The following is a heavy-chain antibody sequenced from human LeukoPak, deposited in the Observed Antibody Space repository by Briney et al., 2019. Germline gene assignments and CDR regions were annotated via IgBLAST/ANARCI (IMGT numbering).Heavy chain of an antibody. V-gene: IGHV4-30-2*01. J-gene: IGHJ3*02. CDR2: IYHSGST. Sequence: KTSETLSLTCTVSGGSISSGGYSWSWIRQPPGKGLEWIGYIYHSGSTYYNPSLKSRVTISVDTSKNQFSLKLSSVTAADTVVYYCARCGGGWYDGAVAFDIWGQGTMVTVSS. D-gene: IGHD6-19*01. CDR3: ARCGGGWYDGAVAFDI. CDR1: GGSISSGGYS.